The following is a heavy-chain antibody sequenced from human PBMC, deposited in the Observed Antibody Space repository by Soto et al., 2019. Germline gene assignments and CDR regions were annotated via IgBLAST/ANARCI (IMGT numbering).Heavy chain of an antibody. Sequence: SETLSLTCTVSGGSISGGYYCSRIRQHPGKGLEWIGYIYYTGSTYYNPSLKSRVTISVDTSKNQFSLKLTSVTAADTAVYYCARDEEVNYSDYGGSDYYYGMDVWGQGTTVTVSS. D-gene: IGHD4-17*01. CDR1: GGSISGGYY. CDR3: ARDEEVNYSDYGGSDYYYGMDV. V-gene: IGHV4-31*03. J-gene: IGHJ6*02. CDR2: IYYTGST.